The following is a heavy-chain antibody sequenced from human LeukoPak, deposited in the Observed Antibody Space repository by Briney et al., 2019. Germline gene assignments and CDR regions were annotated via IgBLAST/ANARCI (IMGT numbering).Heavy chain of an antibody. D-gene: IGHD3-22*01. Sequence: SETLSLTCAAYGGSFSGYYWSWIRQPPGKGLEWIGEINHSGSTNYNPSLKSRVTISVDTSKNQFSLKLSSVTAADTAVYYCARIPIAAMIEDYWGQGTLVTVSP. CDR2: INHSGST. J-gene: IGHJ4*02. CDR3: ARIPIAAMIEDY. CDR1: GGSFSGYY. V-gene: IGHV4-34*01.